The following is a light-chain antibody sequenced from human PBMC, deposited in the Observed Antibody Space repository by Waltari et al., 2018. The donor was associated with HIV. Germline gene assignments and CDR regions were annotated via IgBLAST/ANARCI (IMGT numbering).Light chain of an antibody. V-gene: IGKV1-5*03. CDR2: KAS. CDR3: QHYINYPWT. Sequence: EIQITKSPSTLSAKVEDSVTITCWATETINTWLAWFQQKPGKAPKLLISKASNLERGVSPRFNGSGSGTEFTLTISSLQPDDFATYFCQHYINYPWTFGQGTKVEI. CDR1: ETINTW. J-gene: IGKJ1*01.